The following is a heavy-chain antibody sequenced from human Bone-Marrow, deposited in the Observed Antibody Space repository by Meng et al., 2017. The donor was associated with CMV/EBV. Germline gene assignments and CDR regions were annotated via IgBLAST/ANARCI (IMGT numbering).Heavy chain of an antibody. J-gene: IGHJ4*02. V-gene: IGHV1-69*06. CDR2: IIPIFGTA. CDR3: ARDSGDPSLDDFHY. Sequence: SAGTLSSYAISWVRQAPGQGLEWMGGIIPIFGTANYAQKFQGRVTITADKSTSTAYMELSSLRSEDTAVYYCARDSGDPSLDDFHYWGQGTLVTVSS. CDR1: AGTLSSYA. D-gene: IGHD3-10*01.